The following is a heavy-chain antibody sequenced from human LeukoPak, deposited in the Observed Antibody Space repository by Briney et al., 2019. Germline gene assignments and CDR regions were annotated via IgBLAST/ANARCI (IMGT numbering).Heavy chain of an antibody. CDR1: GYTFTSYG. J-gene: IGHJ6*03. Sequence: GASVKVSCKASGYTFTSYGISWVRQAPGQGLEWMGWINPNSGGTNYAQKFQGRVTMTRDTSISTAYMELSRLRSDDTAVYYCASQVREYYYYMDVWGKGTTVTVSS. V-gene: IGHV1-2*02. CDR3: ASQVREYYYYMDV. CDR2: INPNSGGT. D-gene: IGHD1-1*01.